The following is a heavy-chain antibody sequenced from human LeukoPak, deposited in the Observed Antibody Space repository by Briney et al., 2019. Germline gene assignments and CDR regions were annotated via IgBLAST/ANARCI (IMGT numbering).Heavy chain of an antibody. CDR3: ASRFGELYLDP. V-gene: IGHV1-18*01. J-gene: IGHJ5*02. CDR1: GYTCTSYG. D-gene: IGHD3-10*01. Sequence: ASVKVSCKASGYTCTSYGISWVRQAPGQGLEWMGWISAYNGNTNYAQKFQGRVTMTRNTSISTAYMELSSLRSEDTAVYYCASRFGELYLDPWGQGTLVTVSS. CDR2: ISAYNGNT.